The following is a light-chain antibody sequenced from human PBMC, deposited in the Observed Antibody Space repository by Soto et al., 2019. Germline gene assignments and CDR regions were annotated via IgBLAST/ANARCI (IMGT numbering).Light chain of an antibody. CDR3: LLDFGGAQLV. CDR2: TTN. V-gene: IGLV7-43*01. CDR1: TGAVTSGNY. Sequence: QAVVTQEPSLTVSPGGTVTLTCASSTGAVTSGNYPSWFQQKPGQTPRTLIYTTNTKHSWTPARFSGSLLGGKAALTLSAVQPEDEADYYCLLDFGGAQLVFGGGTKLTVL. J-gene: IGLJ3*02.